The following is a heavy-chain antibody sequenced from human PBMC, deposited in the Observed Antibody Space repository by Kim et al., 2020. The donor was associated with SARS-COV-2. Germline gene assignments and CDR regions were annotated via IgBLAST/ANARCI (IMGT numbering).Heavy chain of an antibody. CDR3: ARDPEMATITYGLDY. D-gene: IGHD5-12*01. CDR1: GFTFSSYS. V-gene: IGHV3-21*01. J-gene: IGHJ4*02. CDR2: ISSSSSYI. Sequence: GGSLRLSCAASGFTFSSYSMNWVRQAPGKGLEWVSSISSSSSYIYYADSVKGRFTISRDNAKNSLYLQMNSLRAEDTAVYYCARDPEMATITYGLDYWGQGTLVTVSS.